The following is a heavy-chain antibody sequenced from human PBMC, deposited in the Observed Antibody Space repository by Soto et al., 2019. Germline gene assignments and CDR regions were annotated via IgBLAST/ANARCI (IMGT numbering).Heavy chain of an antibody. D-gene: IGHD6-19*01. CDR1: GFTFSSYA. Sequence: GGSLRLSCAASGFTFSSYAMSWVRQAPGKGLEWVSVITGSGGSTKYADSVIGRFTISRDNSKNTLFLQMNSLRAEDAAVYYFAIARYTDGWYQFDYWGQGTLVTVSS. J-gene: IGHJ4*02. V-gene: IGHV3-23*01. CDR2: ITGSGGST. CDR3: AIARYTDGWYQFDY.